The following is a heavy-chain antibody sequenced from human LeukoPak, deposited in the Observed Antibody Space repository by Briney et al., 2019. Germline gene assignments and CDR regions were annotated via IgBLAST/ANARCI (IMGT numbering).Heavy chain of an antibody. D-gene: IGHD3-16*01. CDR1: GGSISSYY. CDR3: AREGAPGGNMDV. V-gene: IGHV4-59*01. Sequence: PSETLSLTCTVSGGSISSYYWSWIRQPPGKGLEWIGYIYYSGSTNYNPSLKSRVTISGDTSKNQFSLKLRSVTAADTAVYYCAREGAPGGNMDVWGKGTTVTVSS. J-gene: IGHJ6*03. CDR2: IYYSGST.